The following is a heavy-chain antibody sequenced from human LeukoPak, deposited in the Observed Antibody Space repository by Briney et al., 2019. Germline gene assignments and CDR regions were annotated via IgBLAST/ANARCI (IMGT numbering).Heavy chain of an antibody. CDR2: IKSKTDGGTT. CDR3: TTDRPPGAFEYLDWLFKTPDYYYYYMDV. Sequence: PGGSLRLSCAASGFTFSNAWMSWVRQAPGKGLEWVGRIKSKTDGGTTDYAAPGKGRFTISRDDSKNTLYLQMNSLKTEDTAVYYCTTDRPPGAFEYLDWLFKTPDYYYYYMDVWGKGTTVTISS. V-gene: IGHV3-15*01. CDR1: GFTFSNAW. D-gene: IGHD3-9*01. J-gene: IGHJ6*03.